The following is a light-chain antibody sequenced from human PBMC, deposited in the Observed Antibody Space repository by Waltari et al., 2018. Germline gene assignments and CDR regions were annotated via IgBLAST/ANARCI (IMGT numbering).Light chain of an antibody. Sequence: EIVMTQSPDTLSVSPGERATLSCRASQSVGSNLAWYQQKPGQAPRRLIYGASTRATDIPARFSGSGSGTEFTLTITSMQSEDFAVYYCQQYNNWPPSWTFGQGTKVEIK. CDR2: GAS. CDR1: QSVGSN. CDR3: QQYNNWPPSWT. V-gene: IGKV3-15*01. J-gene: IGKJ1*01.